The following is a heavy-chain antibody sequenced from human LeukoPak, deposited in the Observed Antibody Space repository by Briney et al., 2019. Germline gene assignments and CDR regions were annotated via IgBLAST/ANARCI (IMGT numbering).Heavy chain of an antibody. CDR3: AQEWSASWNH. CDR2: IKQDETEK. J-gene: IGHJ4*02. CDR1: GFTFSNFW. V-gene: IGHV3-7*03. Sequence: GGSLRLSCTASGFTFSNFWMGWVRQAPGKGLEWVANIKQDETEKFYLGSVKGRFTISRDNAKNSLYLQMYSLRVEDTALYYCAQEWSASWNHWGQGTLVTVSS. D-gene: IGHD2-2*01.